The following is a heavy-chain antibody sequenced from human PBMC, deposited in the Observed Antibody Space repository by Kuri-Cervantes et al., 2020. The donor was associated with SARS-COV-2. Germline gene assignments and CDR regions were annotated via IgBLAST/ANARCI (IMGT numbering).Heavy chain of an antibody. CDR1: GYTLTGYY. CDR2: INPNRGGT. J-gene: IGHJ6*03. V-gene: IGHV1-2*02. CDR3: ARGEFLEWLLSGYYYYYMDV. D-gene: IGHD3-3*01. Sequence: ASVTDTCQASGYTLTGYYMHWVRQAPGQGLEWMGWINPNRGGTNYAQKFQGRVTMTRDTSISTAYMELSRLRSDDTAVYYCARGEFLEWLLSGYYYYYMDVWGKGTTVTVSS.